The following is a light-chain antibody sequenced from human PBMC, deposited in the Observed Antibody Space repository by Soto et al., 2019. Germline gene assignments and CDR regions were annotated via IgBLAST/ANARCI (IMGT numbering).Light chain of an antibody. V-gene: IGKV1-5*03. CDR3: QQYKSYSQT. CDR1: QSISTW. CDR2: KAS. J-gene: IGKJ1*01. Sequence: DIQMTQSPSTLSASVGDRVTITCRASQSISTWLAWYQQKPGNAPKLLIYKASSLESGVPSRFSGSGSGTDFTLTLRSLQPDDFATYYCQQYKSYSQTFGQGTKVEIK.